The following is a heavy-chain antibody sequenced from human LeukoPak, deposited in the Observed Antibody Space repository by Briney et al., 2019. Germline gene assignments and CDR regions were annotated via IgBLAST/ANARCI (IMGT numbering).Heavy chain of an antibody. D-gene: IGHD3-10*02. V-gene: IGHV3-7*03. J-gene: IGHJ4*02. CDR1: GYTFSPYW. CDR3: TRENYVPDS. Sequence: PGGSLRLSCVASGYTFSPYWTSWVRQTPGKGLEWVASISNGGSATYYVDSVRGRFTISRDDAKNSLFLQMNGLRADDTAVYYCTRENYVPDSWGQGTLVTVSS. CDR2: ISNGGSAT.